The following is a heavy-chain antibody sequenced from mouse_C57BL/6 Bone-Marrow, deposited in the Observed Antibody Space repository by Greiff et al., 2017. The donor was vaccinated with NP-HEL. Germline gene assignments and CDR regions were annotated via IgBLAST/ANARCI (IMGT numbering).Heavy chain of an antibody. CDR2: IDPETGGT. CDR3: TRLPGYWYFDV. CDR1: GYTFTDYE. Sequence: QVQLQQSGAELVRPGASVTLSCKASGYTFTDYEMHWVKQTPVHGLEWIGAIDPETGGTAYNQKFKGKAILTADKSSSTAYMELRSLTSEDSAVYYCTRLPGYWYFDVWGTGTTVTVSS. V-gene: IGHV1-15*01. J-gene: IGHJ1*03.